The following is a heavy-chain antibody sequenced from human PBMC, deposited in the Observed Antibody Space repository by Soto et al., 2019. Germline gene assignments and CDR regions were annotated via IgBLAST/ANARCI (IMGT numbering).Heavy chain of an antibody. D-gene: IGHD3-22*01. V-gene: IGHV4-39*01. J-gene: IGHJ3*02. Sequence: SETLSLTCTVTGDSISSRSYYWGWIRQPPGKGLEWIGSIYYSGSTYYNPSLKSRVTISVDTSKNQFSLKLSSVTAADTAVYYCASGIRGSYDSSGYDYDPLVAFDIWGQGTMVTVSS. CDR1: GDSISSRSYY. CDR2: IYYSGST. CDR3: ASGIRGSYDSSGYDYDPLVAFDI.